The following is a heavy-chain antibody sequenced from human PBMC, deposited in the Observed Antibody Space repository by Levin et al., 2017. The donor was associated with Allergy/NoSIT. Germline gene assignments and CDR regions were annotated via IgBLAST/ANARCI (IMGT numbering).Heavy chain of an antibody. Sequence: SQTLSLPCTVSGGSIRSYYWSWIRQPPGKGLEWIGYIYYSGSTNYNPSLKSRVTISVDTSKNQFSLKLSSVTAADTAVYYCARGTYYYDSSGYSLVYDIWGQGTMVTVSS. D-gene: IGHD3-22*01. V-gene: IGHV4-59*01. CDR3: ARGTYYYDSSGYSLVYDI. CDR2: IYYSGST. CDR1: GGSIRSYY. J-gene: IGHJ3*02.